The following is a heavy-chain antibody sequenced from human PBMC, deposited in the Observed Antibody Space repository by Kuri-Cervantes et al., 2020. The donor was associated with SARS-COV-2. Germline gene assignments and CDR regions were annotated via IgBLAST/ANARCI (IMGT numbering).Heavy chain of an antibody. CDR1: GFTFDDYG. Sequence: GGSLRLSCAASGFTFDDYGMSWVRQAPGKGLEWVSGINWNGGSTGYAGSVKGRFTISRDNAKNSLYLQMNSLRAEDTAVYYCAKVGTSIAVSGRFDYWGQGTLVTVSS. V-gene: IGHV3-20*04. J-gene: IGHJ4*02. CDR2: INWNGGST. D-gene: IGHD6-19*01. CDR3: AKVGTSIAVSGRFDY.